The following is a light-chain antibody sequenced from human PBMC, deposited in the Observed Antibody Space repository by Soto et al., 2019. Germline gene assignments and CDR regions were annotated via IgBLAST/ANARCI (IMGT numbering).Light chain of an antibody. V-gene: IGLV1-44*01. CDR2: GND. Sequence: QAVVTQPPSASGTPGQRVTISCSGSSSTIGTNAVNWCQQLPGTAPRLLIYGNDQRPPGVPARLSGSKPSTSASRGISGLQSEGEVEDFCAVWDDSLNGWVFGGGTKVTDL. CDR1: SSTIGTNA. CDR3: AVWDDSLNGWV. J-gene: IGLJ3*02.